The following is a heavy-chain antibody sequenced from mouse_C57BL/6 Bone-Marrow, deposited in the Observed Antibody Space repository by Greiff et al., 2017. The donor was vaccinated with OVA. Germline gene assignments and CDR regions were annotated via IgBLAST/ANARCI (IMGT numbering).Heavy chain of an antibody. CDR3: AYGYGKADYAMDY. CDR1: GFTFSSYA. CDR2: ISDGGSNT. V-gene: IGHV5-4*03. J-gene: IGHJ4*01. D-gene: IGHD2-2*01. Sequence: EVKLVESGGGLVKPGGSLKLSCAASGFTFSSYAMSWVRQTPEKRLEWVATISDGGSNTYYPDNVKGRFTISSDNAKNNLYLQMSLLKSEDTTMYYVAYGYGKADYAMDYWGQGTSVTVSS.